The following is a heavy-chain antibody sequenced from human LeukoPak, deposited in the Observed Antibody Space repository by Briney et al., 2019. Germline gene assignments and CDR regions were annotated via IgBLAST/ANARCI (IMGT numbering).Heavy chain of an antibody. CDR3: GRELWFANAPGSWLDP. J-gene: IGHJ5*02. D-gene: IGHD3-10*01. CDR1: GDSISSGAYS. V-gene: IGHV4-30-2*01. CDR2: IFHTGST. Sequence: SETLSLTCVVSGDSISSGAYSWSWIRQPPGKGLEWIGYIFHTGSTFYNPSLKSRLTISVDNSKNQFSLRLSSVTAADTAVYYCGRELWFANAPGSWLDPWGQGTLVTVSS.